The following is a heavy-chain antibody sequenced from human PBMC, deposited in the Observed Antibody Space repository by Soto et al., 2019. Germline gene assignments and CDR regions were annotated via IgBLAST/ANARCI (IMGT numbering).Heavy chain of an antibody. CDR3: ARLPSYYPYYYYGMDV. V-gene: IGHV4-59*08. CDR1: CASIGSYY. D-gene: IGHD3-10*01. Sequence: SMTLSVDRTRTCASIGSYYCIPTPQPPGKGLEWIGYIYYSGSTNYNPSLKSRVTISVDTSKNQFSLKLSSVTAADTAVYYCARLPSYYPYYYYGMDVWGQGTTVTVS. CDR2: IYYSGST. J-gene: IGHJ6*02.